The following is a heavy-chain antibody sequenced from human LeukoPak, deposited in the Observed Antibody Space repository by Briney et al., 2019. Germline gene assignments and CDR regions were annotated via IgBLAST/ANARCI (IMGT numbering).Heavy chain of an antibody. CDR1: GYTFTSYG. D-gene: IGHD2-2*02. J-gene: IGHJ5*02. CDR2: ISAYNGST. CDR3: ARDSSPPVVPAAIGTNWFDP. V-gene: IGHV1-18*01. Sequence: ASVKVSCKASGYTFTSYGISWVRQAPGQGLEWMGWISAYNGSTNYAQKLQGRVTMTTDTSTSTAYMELRSLRSDDTAVYYCARDSSPPVVPAAIGTNWFDPWGQGTLVTVSS.